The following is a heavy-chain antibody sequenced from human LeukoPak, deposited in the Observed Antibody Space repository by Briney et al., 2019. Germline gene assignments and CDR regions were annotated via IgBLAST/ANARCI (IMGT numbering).Heavy chain of an antibody. V-gene: IGHV3-21*01. D-gene: IGHD3-16*01. CDR3: ARRSQLGGFYDY. CDR1: GFTFSGYS. CDR2: FGTRSTSI. Sequence: PGGSLRLSCTASGFTFSGYSMNWIRQAPGKGLEWVSSFGTRSTSIYHAGSVKGRFAISRDNAKNSLYLQMNSLRAEDTALYYCARRSQLGGFYDYWGQGTLVTVSS. J-gene: IGHJ4*02.